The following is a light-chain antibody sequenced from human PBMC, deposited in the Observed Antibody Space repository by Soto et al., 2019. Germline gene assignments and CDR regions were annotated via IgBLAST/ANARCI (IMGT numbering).Light chain of an antibody. CDR2: GAS. Sequence: EIVLTQSPGTLSLSPGERATLSCRASQSVSSNYLAWYQQKPGQAPRLLIFGASSRATGIPDRFSGSASATDFTLTISRLESEDFAVYYCQQHGSSRWTFGQGTKVEIK. CDR1: QSVSSNY. V-gene: IGKV3-20*01. CDR3: QQHGSSRWT. J-gene: IGKJ1*01.